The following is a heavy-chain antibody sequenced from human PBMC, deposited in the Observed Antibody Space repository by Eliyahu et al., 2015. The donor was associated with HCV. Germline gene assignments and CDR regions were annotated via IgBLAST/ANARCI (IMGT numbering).Heavy chain of an antibody. CDR2: VRQSGGST. CDR3: ANRDY. Sequence: EVQLLESGGGLVQSGGSLXLXCAAXGFXFSXYAMXWVRQAPGKGLEWVSSVRQSGGSTYYADSVKGRFTISRDNSQNTVYLQMNGLRAEDTAVYYCANRDYWGQGTLVTVSS. V-gene: IGHV3-23*01. CDR1: GFXFSXYA. J-gene: IGHJ4*02.